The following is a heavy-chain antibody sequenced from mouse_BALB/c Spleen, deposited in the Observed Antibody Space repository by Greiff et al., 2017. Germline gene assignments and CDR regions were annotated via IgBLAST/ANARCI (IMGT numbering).Heavy chain of an antibody. CDR3: AYGSSIYYAMDY. D-gene: IGHD1-1*01. J-gene: IGHJ4*01. Sequence: EVQLQQSGAELVKPGASVKLSCTASGFNIKDTYMHWVKQRPEQGLEWIGRIDPANGNTKYDPKFQGKATITADTSSNTAYLQLSSLTSEDTAVYYCAYGSSIYYAMDYWGQGTSVTVSS. CDR1: GFNIKDTY. V-gene: IGHV14-3*02. CDR2: IDPANGNT.